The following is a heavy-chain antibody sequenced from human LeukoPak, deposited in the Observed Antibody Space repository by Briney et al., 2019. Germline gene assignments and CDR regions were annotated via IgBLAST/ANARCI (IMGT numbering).Heavy chain of an antibody. CDR3: ASLPKYYYDSSGYLIGYYYMDV. CDR2: IYYSGST. D-gene: IGHD3-22*01. J-gene: IGHJ6*03. Sequence: PSETLSLTCTVSGGSFSSSSYYWGWIRQPPGMGLEWIGSIYYSGSTYYNPSLKSRVTISVDTSKNQFSLKLSSVTAADTAVYYCASLPKYYYDSSGYLIGYYYMDVWGKGTTVTVSS. CDR1: GGSFSSSSYY. V-gene: IGHV4-39*01.